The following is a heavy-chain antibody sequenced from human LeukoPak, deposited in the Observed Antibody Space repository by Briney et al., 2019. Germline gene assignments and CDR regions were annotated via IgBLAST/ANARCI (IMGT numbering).Heavy chain of an antibody. J-gene: IGHJ6*02. V-gene: IGHV3-30-3*01. D-gene: IGHD4-17*01. CDR3: ARKAGYGDYENGMDV. CDR2: ISYDGSNK. CDR1: GFTFRSYW. Sequence: GGSLRLSCAASGFTFRSYWMSWVRQAPGKGLEWVAVISYDGSNKYYADSVKGRFTISRDNSKNTLYLQMNSLRAEDTAVYYCARKAGYGDYENGMDVWGQGTTVTVSS.